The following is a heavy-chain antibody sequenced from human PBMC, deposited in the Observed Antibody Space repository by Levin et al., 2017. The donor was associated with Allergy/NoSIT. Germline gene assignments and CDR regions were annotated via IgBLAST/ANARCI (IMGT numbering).Heavy chain of an antibody. D-gene: IGHD3-10*01. J-gene: IGHJ6*02. Sequence: KAGGSLRLSCKGSAYSFTNYWIGWVRQMPGKGLEWMGIIYAGDSDTTYSPSFQGQVSISADKSINTAYLQWGGLKASDTAMYYCARLQNVDGSFSDGLDGWGQGTAVTVS. CDR3: ARLQNVDGSFSDGLDG. CDR1: AYSFTNYW. CDR2: IYAGDSDT. V-gene: IGHV5-51*01.